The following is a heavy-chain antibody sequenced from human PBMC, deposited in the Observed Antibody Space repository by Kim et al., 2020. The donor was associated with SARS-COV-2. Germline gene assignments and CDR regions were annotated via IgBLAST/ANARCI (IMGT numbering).Heavy chain of an antibody. CDR1: GYTFTAYP. D-gene: IGHD3-10*01. CDR2: INTVDGDT. Sequence: SVKVSCKTSGYTFTAYPLYWVRQAPGQGLEWMGWINTVDGDTKSSQNFQGRVTITRDTSASTAYMELTSLRSEDTAVYYCARKKFFAAGSYSDFDSWGQGTLVTVSS. J-gene: IGHJ4*02. V-gene: IGHV1-3*04. CDR3: ARKKFFAAGSYSDFDS.